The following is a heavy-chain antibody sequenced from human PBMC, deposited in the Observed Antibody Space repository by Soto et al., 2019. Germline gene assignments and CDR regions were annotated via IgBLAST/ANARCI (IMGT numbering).Heavy chain of an antibody. CDR2: IIPILGIA. CDR3: ARGILTGYYDAFDI. J-gene: IGHJ3*02. V-gene: IGHV1-69*10. Sequence: ASVKVSCKASGGTFSSYAISWVRQAPGQGLEWMGGIIPILGIANYAQKFQGRVTITTDKSTSTAYMELSSLRSEDTAVYYCARGILTGYYDAFDIWGQGTMVTVSS. D-gene: IGHD3-9*01. CDR1: GGTFSSYA.